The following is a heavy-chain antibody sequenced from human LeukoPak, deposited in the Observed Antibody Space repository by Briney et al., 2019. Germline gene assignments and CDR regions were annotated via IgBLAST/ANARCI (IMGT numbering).Heavy chain of an antibody. V-gene: IGHV3-7*03. CDR3: ARERGCSGGSCYSYYFDY. Sequence: PGGSLRLSCAASEFTFSSYWMSWVRQAPGKGLEWVANIKQDGSEKYYVDSVKGRFNISRDNAKNSLYLQMNSLRAEDTAVYYCARERGCSGGSCYSYYFDYWGQGTLVTVSS. J-gene: IGHJ4*02. CDR2: IKQDGSEK. D-gene: IGHD2-15*01. CDR1: EFTFSSYW.